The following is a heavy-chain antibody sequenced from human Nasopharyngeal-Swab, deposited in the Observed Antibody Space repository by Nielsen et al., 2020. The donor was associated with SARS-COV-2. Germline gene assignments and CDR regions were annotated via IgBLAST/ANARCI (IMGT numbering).Heavy chain of an antibody. CDR3: ARRDSYRSNWYYLDS. J-gene: IGHJ4*02. CDR2: IYPGDSDT. D-gene: IGHD6-13*01. CDR1: GYTFTNYW. Sequence: GESLKISCKASGYTFTNYWIGWVRQMPGKGLEWMGMIYPGDSDTRYSPSFQGQVTISADKSITTAYLQWSSLKASDTAMYYCARRDSYRSNWYYLDSWGQGTQVTVSS. V-gene: IGHV5-51*01.